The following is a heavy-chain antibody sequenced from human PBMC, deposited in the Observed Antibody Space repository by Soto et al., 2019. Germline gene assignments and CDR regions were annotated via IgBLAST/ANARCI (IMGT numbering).Heavy chain of an antibody. V-gene: IGHV3-23*01. Sequence: GGSLRLSCAASGFTFSTYAMSWVRQAPGKGLEWVSAISGSGDSTYYADSVKGRFTISRDNSKNTLYLQMTTLRAEDTALYHCAKDHWGSYSGQGTLVTVSS. D-gene: IGHD3-16*01. CDR1: GFTFSTYA. CDR2: ISGSGDST. CDR3: AKDHWGSY. J-gene: IGHJ4*02.